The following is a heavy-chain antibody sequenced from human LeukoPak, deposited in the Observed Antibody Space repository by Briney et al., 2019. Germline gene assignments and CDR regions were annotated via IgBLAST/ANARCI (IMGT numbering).Heavy chain of an antibody. CDR3: AKGGIAVG. D-gene: IGHD6-19*01. Sequence: GGSLRLSCAASGFTFSSYGMHWVRQAPGKGLEGVAVISYDGSNKYYAGSVKGRFTISRDNSKNTLYLQMNSLRAEDTAVYYCAKGGIAVGWGQGTLVTVSS. J-gene: IGHJ4*02. CDR1: GFTFSSYG. CDR2: ISYDGSNK. V-gene: IGHV3-30*18.